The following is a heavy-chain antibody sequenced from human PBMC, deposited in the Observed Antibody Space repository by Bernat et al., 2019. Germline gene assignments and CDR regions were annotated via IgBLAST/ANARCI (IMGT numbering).Heavy chain of an antibody. J-gene: IGHJ6*02. CDR3: AKDRGKYVSYYSYYYGMDV. CDR2: ISYDGSNK. Sequence: QVQLVESGGGVVQPGRSLRLSCAASGFTFSSYGMHWVRQAPGKGLEWVAGISYDGSNKYYADSVKGRFTIARDNSKNTLYLQMNSLRAEDTAVYYCAKDRGKYVSYYSYYYGMDVWGQGTTVTVSS. CDR1: GFTFSSYG. V-gene: IGHV3-30*18. D-gene: IGHD1-26*01.